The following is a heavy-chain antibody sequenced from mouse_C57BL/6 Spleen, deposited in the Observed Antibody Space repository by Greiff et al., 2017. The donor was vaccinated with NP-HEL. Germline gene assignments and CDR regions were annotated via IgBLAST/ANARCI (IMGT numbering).Heavy chain of an antibody. D-gene: IGHD2-5*01. J-gene: IGHJ3*01. V-gene: IGHV1-15*01. Sequence: VQLQQSGAELVRPGASVTLSCKASGYTFTDYEMHWVKQTPVHGLEWIGAIDPETGGTAYNQKFKGKAILTADKSSSTAYMELRSLTSEDSAVYYCTRWSYSNYVWFAYWGQGTLVTVSA. CDR2: IDPETGGT. CDR1: GYTFTDYE. CDR3: TRWSYSNYVWFAY.